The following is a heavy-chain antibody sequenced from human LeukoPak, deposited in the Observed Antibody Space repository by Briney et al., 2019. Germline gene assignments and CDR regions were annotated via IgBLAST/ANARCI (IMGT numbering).Heavy chain of an antibody. CDR1: GGSFSGYY. CDR3: ARMYSSSNYCYYGMDV. CDR2: IYYSGST. V-gene: IGHV4-59*08. J-gene: IGHJ6*02. D-gene: IGHD6-6*01. Sequence: SETLSLTCAVYGGSFSGYYWSWIRQPPGKGLEWIGYIYYSGSTNYNPSLKSRVTISVDTSKNQFSLKLSSVTAADTAVYYCARMYSSSNYCYYGMDVWGQGTTVTVSS.